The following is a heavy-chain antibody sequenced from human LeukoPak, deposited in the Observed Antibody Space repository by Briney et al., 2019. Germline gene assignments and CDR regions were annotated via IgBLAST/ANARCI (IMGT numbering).Heavy chain of an antibody. CDR3: ARAHYDILTGRLYYFDY. CDR2: IYYSGST. V-gene: IGHV4-30-4*01. D-gene: IGHD3-9*01. Sequence: SETLSLTCTVSGGSISSGDYYWSWIRQPPGKGLEWIGYIYYSGSTYYNPSLKSRVTISVDTSKNQFSLKLSSVTAADTAVYYCARAHYDILTGRLYYFDYWGQGTLVTVSS. J-gene: IGHJ4*02. CDR1: GGSISSGDYY.